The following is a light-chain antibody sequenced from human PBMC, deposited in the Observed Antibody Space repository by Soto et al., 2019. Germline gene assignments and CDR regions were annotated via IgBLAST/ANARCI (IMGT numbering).Light chain of an antibody. J-gene: IGKJ4*01. CDR2: NAS. CDR3: QRYDGWLQG. Sequence: EIALRKSALTVLLSKVERATXSFRTSQSITNTFLPWSHHKLGHAPKLLIYNASIRATGVPNKFSYSSSGTDFTLTISRLEAEDFRRDYCQRYDGWLQGFG. V-gene: IGKV3-20*01. CDR1: QSITNTF.